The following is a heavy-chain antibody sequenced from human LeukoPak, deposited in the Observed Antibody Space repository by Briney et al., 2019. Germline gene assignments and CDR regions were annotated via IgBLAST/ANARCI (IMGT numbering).Heavy chain of an antibody. J-gene: IGHJ6*03. CDR1: GFTFSSYS. Sequence: GGSLRLSCAASGFTFSSYSMNCVRQAPGKGLEWVSSISSSSSYIYYADSVKGRFTISRDNAKNSLYLQMNSLRAEDTAVYYCARDRRNYDILTGYPDYMDVWGKGTTVTISS. CDR2: ISSSSSYI. CDR3: ARDRRNYDILTGYPDYMDV. V-gene: IGHV3-21*01. D-gene: IGHD3-9*01.